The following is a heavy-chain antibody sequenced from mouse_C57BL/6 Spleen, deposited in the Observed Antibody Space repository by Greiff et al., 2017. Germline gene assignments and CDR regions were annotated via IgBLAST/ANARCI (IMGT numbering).Heavy chain of an antibody. CDR2: ISYDGSN. V-gene: IGHV3-6*01. D-gene: IGHD1-1*01. Sequence: EVQLQESGPGLVKPSQSLSLTCSVTGYSITSGYYWNWIRQFPGNKLEWMGYISYDGSNNYNPSLKNRISITRDTSKNQFFLKLNSVTTEDTATYYCARDDTTGVDYYAMDDWGQGTSVTVSS. CDR3: ARDDTTGVDYYAMDD. CDR1: GYSITSGYY. J-gene: IGHJ4*01.